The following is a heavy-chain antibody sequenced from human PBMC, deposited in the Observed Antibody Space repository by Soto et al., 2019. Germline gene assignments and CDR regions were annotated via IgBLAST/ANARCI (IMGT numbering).Heavy chain of an antibody. J-gene: IGHJ6*02. D-gene: IGHD3-16*01. CDR2: IFSSGTT. CDR3: ARVPSPFDYYYAMDV. Sequence: SETLSLTCTVSGDSISSGNKYWSWIRQPPGKGLEWIGYIFSSGTTYYNPSLKSRLTMSLDASQNQFSLELNSLTDADTAVYFCARVPSPFDYYYAMDVWGQGTTVTVSS. CDR1: GDSISSGNKY. V-gene: IGHV4-30-4*01.